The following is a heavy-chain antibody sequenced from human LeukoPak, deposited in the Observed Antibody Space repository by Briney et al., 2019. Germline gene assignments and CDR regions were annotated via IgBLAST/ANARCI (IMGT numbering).Heavy chain of an antibody. CDR2: ISNSGSTI. CDR1: GFTFSDYY. CDR3: ARDIVDSSSWYYFDY. Sequence: GGSLRLSCAASGFTFSDYYMSWIRQAPGKGLEWVSYISNSGSTIYYADSVKGRFFISRDNAKNSLYLQMNSLRAEDTAVYYCARDIVDSSSWYYFDYWGQGTLVTVSS. V-gene: IGHV3-11*04. J-gene: IGHJ4*02. D-gene: IGHD6-13*01.